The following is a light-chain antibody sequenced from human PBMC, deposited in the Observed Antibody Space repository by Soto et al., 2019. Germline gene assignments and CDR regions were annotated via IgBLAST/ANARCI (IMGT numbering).Light chain of an antibody. CDR2: PAS. V-gene: IGKV1-9*01. J-gene: IGKJ2*03. Sequence: DIQLTQSPSFLSASVGDRVTVSCRASQDISTSLAWFQQKAGKVPQLLVYPASTLQDGVPSRFSGSGSGTYFTLTINNLQAEDCATYYCQHLRTYPFSFGPGTKLDIK. CDR3: QHLRTYPFS. CDR1: QDISTS.